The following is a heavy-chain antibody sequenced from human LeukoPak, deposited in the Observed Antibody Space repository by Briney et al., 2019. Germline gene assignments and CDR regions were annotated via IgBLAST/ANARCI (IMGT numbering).Heavy chain of an antibody. V-gene: IGHV3-30*18. CDR1: GSTFSSYG. J-gene: IGHJ4*02. CDR2: ISYDGRDK. Sequence: GGSLRLSCAASGSTFSSYGMQWVRQAPGKGLEWVAIISYDGRDKFYEDSVKGRFTIPRDNSKNTLYLQMNNLRAEDTAVYYCAKPTTVLTSYYFDYWGQGTLVTVSS. CDR3: AKPTTVLTSYYFDY. D-gene: IGHD4-23*01.